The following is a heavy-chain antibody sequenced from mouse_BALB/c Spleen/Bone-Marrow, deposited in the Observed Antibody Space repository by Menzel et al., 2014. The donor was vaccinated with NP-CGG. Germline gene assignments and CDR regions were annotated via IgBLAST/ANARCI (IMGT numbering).Heavy chain of an antibody. CDR1: GYTFTSYV. D-gene: IGHD2-12*01. CDR2: INHYNDDT. J-gene: IGHJ1*01. CDR3: ARWGRYDWYFDV. Sequence: EVQVVESGPELVKPGASVKMSCKASGYTFTSYVIHWVKQKPGQGLEWIAYINHYNDDTKYNEKFRGKATLTSDKSSSTAYMELSSLTSEDSAVFYCARWGRYDWYFDVWGAGTTVTVSS. V-gene: IGHV1-14*01.